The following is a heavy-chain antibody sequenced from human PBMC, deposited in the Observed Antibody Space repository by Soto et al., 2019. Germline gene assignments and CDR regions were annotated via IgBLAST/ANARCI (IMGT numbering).Heavy chain of an antibody. CDR2: ISYDGSNK. J-gene: IGHJ5*02. D-gene: IGHD1-26*01. CDR1: GFTFSSYG. CDR3: AKGGYSGSLNWFDP. V-gene: IGHV3-30*18. Sequence: GGSLRLSCAASGFTFSSYGMHWVRQAPGKGLEWVAVISYDGSNKYYADSVKGRSTISRDNSKNTLYLQMNSLRAEDTAVYYCAKGGYSGSLNWFDPWGQGTLVTVSS.